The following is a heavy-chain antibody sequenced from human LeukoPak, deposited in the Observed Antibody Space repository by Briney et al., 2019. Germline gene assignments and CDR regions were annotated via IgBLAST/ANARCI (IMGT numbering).Heavy chain of an antibody. CDR3: ARDDPDLIAVAGTLDY. D-gene: IGHD6-19*01. Sequence: ASVKVSCKASGYTFTSYYMHWVRQAPGQGLERMGIINPSGGSTSYAQKFQGRVTMTRDTSTSTVYMELSSLRSEDTAVYYCARDDPDLIAVAGTLDYWGQGTLVTVSS. J-gene: IGHJ4*02. CDR1: GYTFTSYY. V-gene: IGHV1-46*01. CDR2: INPSGGST.